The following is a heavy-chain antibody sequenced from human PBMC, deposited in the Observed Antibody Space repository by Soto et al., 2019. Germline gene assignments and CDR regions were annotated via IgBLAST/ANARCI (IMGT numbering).Heavy chain of an antibody. CDR1: GGSVSSGSYY. Sequence: SETLSLTCTVSGGSVSSGSYYWSWIRQPPGKGLEWIGYIYYSGNTNYNPSLKSRVTISVDTSKNQFSLKLSSVTAADTAVYYCARGLDSSGWYGVDYWGQGTLVTV. J-gene: IGHJ4*02. CDR2: IYYSGNT. CDR3: ARGLDSSGWYGVDY. V-gene: IGHV4-61*01. D-gene: IGHD6-19*01.